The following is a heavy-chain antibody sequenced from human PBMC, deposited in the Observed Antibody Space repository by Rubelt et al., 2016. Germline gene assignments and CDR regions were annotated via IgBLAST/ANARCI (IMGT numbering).Heavy chain of an antibody. CDR3: AAAFDY. V-gene: IGHV4-39*01. D-gene: IGHD6-25*01. CDR2: IYYSGST. J-gene: IGHJ4*02. Sequence: QLQLQESGPGLVKPSETLSLSCTVSGGSISSSSYYWGWIRQPPGKGLEWIGSIYYSGSTYDNPSLKSRVTISVDTSKNQFSLNLRSVTVADTAMYYCAAAFDYWGQGTLVTVSS. CDR1: GGSISSSSYY.